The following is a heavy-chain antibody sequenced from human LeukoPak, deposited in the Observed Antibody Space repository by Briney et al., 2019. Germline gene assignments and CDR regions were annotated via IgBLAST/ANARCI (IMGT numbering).Heavy chain of an antibody. CDR2: IIPILGIA. J-gene: IGHJ6*03. Sequence: SVKVSCKASGYTFTSYDISWVRQAPGQGLEWMGRIIPILGIANYAQKFQGRVTITADKSTSTAYMELSSLRSEDTAVYYCARGTYYYYYMDVWGKGTTVTVSS. CDR3: ARGTYYYYYMDV. CDR1: GYTFTSYD. V-gene: IGHV1-69*04.